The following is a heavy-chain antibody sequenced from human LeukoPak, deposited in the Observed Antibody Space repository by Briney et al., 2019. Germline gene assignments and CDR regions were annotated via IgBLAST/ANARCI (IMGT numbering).Heavy chain of an antibody. J-gene: IGHJ4*02. CDR2: IIPIFGTA. CDR1: GGTFSSYA. CDR3: ARDFLWYSSSWYDY. D-gene: IGHD6-13*01. Sequence: ASVKVSCKASGGTFSSYAISWVRQAPGQGLEWMGGIIPIFGTANYAQKFQGRVTITADKSTSTAYMELSSLRSEDTAVYYCARDFLWYSSSWYDYWGQGTLVTVPS. V-gene: IGHV1-69*06.